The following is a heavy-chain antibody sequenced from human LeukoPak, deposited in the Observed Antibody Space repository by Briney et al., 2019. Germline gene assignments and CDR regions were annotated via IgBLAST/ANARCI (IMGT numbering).Heavy chain of an antibody. CDR3: ARGTDYSNLHFDY. CDR2: IYHSGST. Sequence: PSETLSLACAVPGGSISSSNWWSWVRQPPGKGLEWIGEIYHSGSTNYNPSLKSRVTISVDKSKNQFSLKLSSVTAADTAVYYCARGTDYSNLHFDYWGQGTLVTVSS. D-gene: IGHD4-11*01. CDR1: GGSISSSNW. V-gene: IGHV4-4*02. J-gene: IGHJ4*02.